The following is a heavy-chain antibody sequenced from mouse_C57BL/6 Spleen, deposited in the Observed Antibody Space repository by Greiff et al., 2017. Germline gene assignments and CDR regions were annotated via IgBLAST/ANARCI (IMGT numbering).Heavy chain of an antibody. J-gene: IGHJ4*01. D-gene: IGHD2-4*01. V-gene: IGHV1-52*01. CDR1: GYTFTSNW. Sequence: QVQLKQPGAELVRPGSSVKLSCKASGYTFTSNWMHWVKQRPIQGLEWIGNIDPSDSETHYNQKFKDKATLTVDKSSSTAYMQLSSLTSEDSAVYYCARDYYDYVYAMDYWGQGTSVTVSS. CDR3: ARDYYDYVYAMDY. CDR2: IDPSDSET.